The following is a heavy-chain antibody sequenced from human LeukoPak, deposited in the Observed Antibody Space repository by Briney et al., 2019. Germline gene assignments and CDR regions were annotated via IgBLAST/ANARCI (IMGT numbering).Heavy chain of an antibody. CDR1: GFTFSSYE. D-gene: IGHD6-13*01. J-gene: IGHJ4*02. V-gene: IGHV3-48*03. CDR2: ISSSGSTI. CDR3: ARSYYCSSCPDY. Sequence: GGSLRLSCAASGFTFSSYEMNWVRQAPGKGLEWVSYISSSGSTIYYADSVKGRFTISRDNAKNSLYLQMNSLRAEDTAVYYCARSYYCSSCPDYWGQGTLVTVSS.